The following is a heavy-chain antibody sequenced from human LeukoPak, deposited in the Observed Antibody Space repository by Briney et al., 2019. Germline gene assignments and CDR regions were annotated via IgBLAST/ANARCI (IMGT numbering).Heavy chain of an antibody. J-gene: IGHJ1*01. CDR1: GFTFSSYS. CDR2: ISSSNSYTNYADSVKGR. CDR3: ASLTYYFDSSGYYPGYFQH. Sequence: GGSLRLSCAASGFTFSSYSMHWVRQVPGKGLEWVSYISSSNSYTNYADSVKGRFYADSVKGRFTISRDNAKNSLYLQMNSLRAEDTAVYYCASLTYYFDSSGYYPGYFQHWGQGTLVTVSS. V-gene: IGHV3-21*05. D-gene: IGHD3-22*01.